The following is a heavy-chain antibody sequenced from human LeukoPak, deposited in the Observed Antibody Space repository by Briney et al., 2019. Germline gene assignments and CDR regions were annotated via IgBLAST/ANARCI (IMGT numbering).Heavy chain of an antibody. J-gene: IGHJ4*02. D-gene: IGHD5-24*01. Sequence: SETLSLTCTVSGYSISSGYYWGWIRQPPGKGLEWIGSIYHSGSTYYNPSLKSRVTISVDTSKNQFSLKLSSVTAADTAVYYCASQRWLQSFDYWGQGTLVTVSS. CDR3: ASQRWLQSFDY. CDR2: IYHSGST. CDR1: GYSISSGYY. V-gene: IGHV4-38-2*02.